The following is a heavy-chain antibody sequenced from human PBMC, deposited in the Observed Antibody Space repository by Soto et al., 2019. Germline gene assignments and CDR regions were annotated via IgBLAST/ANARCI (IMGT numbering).Heavy chain of an antibody. V-gene: IGHV1-18*01. D-gene: IGHD5-18*01. CDR2: INGYNGNT. J-gene: IGHJ5*02. CDR3: ARDRAYSTSSLTWFDP. Sequence: ASVKVSCKTSGYTFTSYGISWVRQAPGQGLEWMGWINGYNGNTNYAQKFQGRVIMTTDTSTSTAYMELRSLRSDDTAVYYCARDRAYSTSSLTWFDPWGQGTLVTVSS. CDR1: GYTFTSYG.